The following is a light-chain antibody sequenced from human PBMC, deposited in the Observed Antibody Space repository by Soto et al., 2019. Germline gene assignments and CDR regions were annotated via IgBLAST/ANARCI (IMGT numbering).Light chain of an antibody. CDR3: ETWDTNTRV. CDR2: LEGSGSY. V-gene: IGLV4-60*03. CDR1: SGHSSYI. Sequence: QPVLTQSSSASASLGSSVKLTCTLSSGHSSYIIAWHHQQPGKAPRYLMKLEGSGSYNKGSGVPDRFSGSSSGADRYLTISNLQSEDEADYYCETWDTNTRVFGGWTKLTVL. J-gene: IGLJ2*01.